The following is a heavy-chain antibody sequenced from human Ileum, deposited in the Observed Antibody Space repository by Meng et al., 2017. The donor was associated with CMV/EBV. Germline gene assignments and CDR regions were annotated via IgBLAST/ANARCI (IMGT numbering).Heavy chain of an antibody. V-gene: IGHV4-59*01. J-gene: IGHJ6*02. CDR3: ASRYYGMDV. CDR2: TSYSGST. CDR1: GGSISSYY. Sequence: GSLRLSCTVSGGSISSYYWSWIREPPGKGLEWIGYTSYSGSTNYNPPHKSRVTISVDTSKNQLSLKLSSVTAADTAVYYCASRYYGMDVWGQGTTVTVSS.